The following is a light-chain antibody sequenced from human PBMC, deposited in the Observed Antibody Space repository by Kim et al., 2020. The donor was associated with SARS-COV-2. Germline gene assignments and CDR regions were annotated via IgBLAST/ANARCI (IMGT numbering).Light chain of an antibody. Sequence: EIVLTQSPVTLSLSPGERASLSCRASQSVYSYLAWYQHKPSQSPRLLIHDASSRATGIPARFSGSGSGTDFTLTISSLEPEDFAVYYCQQRADWPLTFGGGSKVDIK. V-gene: IGKV3-11*01. CDR3: QQRADWPLT. CDR1: QSVYSY. CDR2: DAS. J-gene: IGKJ4*01.